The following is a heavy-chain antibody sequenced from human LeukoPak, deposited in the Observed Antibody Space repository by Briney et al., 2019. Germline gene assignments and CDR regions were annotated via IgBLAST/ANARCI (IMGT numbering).Heavy chain of an antibody. V-gene: IGHV3-74*01. CDR1: GFTFSTYW. Sequence: PGGSLRLSCAASGFTFSTYWMHWVRQDPGKGLVWVSRIKTDGSSTNYADSVKGRFTISRDNAKNTLYLQMNSLRVEDTAVYYCARASPERYGDFDIWGQGTMVTVSS. CDR3: ARASPERYGDFDI. J-gene: IGHJ3*02. D-gene: IGHD4/OR15-4a*01. CDR2: IKTDGSST.